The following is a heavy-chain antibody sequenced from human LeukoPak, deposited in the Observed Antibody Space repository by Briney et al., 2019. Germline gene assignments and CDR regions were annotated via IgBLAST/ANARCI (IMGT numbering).Heavy chain of an antibody. CDR2: IRYDGSNK. V-gene: IGHV3-30*02. CDR3: ARDQRYYDFWSGYYAGDY. CDR1: GFTFSSYG. Sequence: PGGSLRLSCAASGFTFSSYGMHWVRQAPGKGLEWVAFIRYDGSNKYYADSVKGRFTISRDNSKNTLYLQMNSLRAEDTAVYYCARDQRYYDFWSGYYAGDYWGQGTLVTVSS. D-gene: IGHD3-3*01. J-gene: IGHJ4*02.